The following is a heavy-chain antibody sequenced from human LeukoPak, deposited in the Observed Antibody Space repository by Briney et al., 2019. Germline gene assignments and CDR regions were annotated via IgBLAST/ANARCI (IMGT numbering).Heavy chain of an antibody. CDR2: IYYSGST. CDR3: VRHRNRWLQLGVDY. D-gene: IGHD5-24*01. V-gene: IGHV4-39*01. CDR1: GGSISSSVYY. Sequence: PSETLSLTCTVSGGSISSSVYYWGWIRQPPGKGLEWIGTIYYSGSTYYNPSLKSRVTISVDTSKNQFSLKLSSVAATDTAVYYCVRHRNRWLQLGVDYWGQGTLVIVSS. J-gene: IGHJ4*02.